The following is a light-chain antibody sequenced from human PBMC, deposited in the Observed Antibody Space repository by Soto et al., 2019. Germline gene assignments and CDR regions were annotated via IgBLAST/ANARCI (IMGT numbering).Light chain of an antibody. Sequence: QSVLTQPPSASATPGQRITISCFGSSSNIGSNYGYWYQQLPGTAPKLLISRDDERPSGVPDRFSGSKSGNTASLTISGLQAEDEADYYCSSYTSSSPYVFGTGTKLTVL. CDR1: SSNIGSNY. J-gene: IGLJ1*01. CDR2: RDD. CDR3: SSYTSSSPYV. V-gene: IGLV1-47*01.